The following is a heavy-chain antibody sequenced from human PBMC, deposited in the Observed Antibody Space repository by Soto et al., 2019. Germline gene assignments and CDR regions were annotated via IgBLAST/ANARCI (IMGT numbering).Heavy chain of an antibody. J-gene: IGHJ5*01. CDR1: GYSITSGYC. V-gene: IGHV4-38-2*01. Sequence: SETLSLTCAVSGYSITSGYCWGWIRQPPGKGLEWIANIYHSGNTYYNPSLRSRVTISVDTSKNQFSLRLTSVTAADTAVYFCARHRDYYGSGSPYNWFDPWGQGTTVTVSS. CDR3: ARHRDYYGSGSPYNWFDP. CDR2: IYHSGNT. D-gene: IGHD3-10*01.